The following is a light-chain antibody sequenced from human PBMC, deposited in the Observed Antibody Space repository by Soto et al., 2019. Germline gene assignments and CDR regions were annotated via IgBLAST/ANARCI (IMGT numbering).Light chain of an antibody. CDR2: AAS. CDR3: QQRSRWPRGT. CDR1: QNVGNN. V-gene: IGKV3-11*01. J-gene: IGKJ2*02. Sequence: VLTQSLATLSLSPGESATLSCRASQNVGNNLAWYQQKSGQAPRLLIYAASDRATGVPARFSGRMSGTDFTLTISSLEPEDFATYFCQQRSRWPRGTFGRGTKLE.